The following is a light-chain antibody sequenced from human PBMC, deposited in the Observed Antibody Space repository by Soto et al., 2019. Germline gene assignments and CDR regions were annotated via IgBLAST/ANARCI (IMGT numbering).Light chain of an antibody. CDR2: GVT. J-gene: IGLJ1*01. V-gene: IGLV2-8*01. CDR1: SSDVGGYDY. CDR3: SSYAGSTNIV. Sequence: QSVLTQPPSASGSPGQSVTISCSGTSSDVGGYDYVSWYQQHPGKAPKVLIYGVTKRSSGVPDRFSGSKSGYTAYLTVSGLQAVDEADYYCSSYAGSTNIVFGTGTKVTVL.